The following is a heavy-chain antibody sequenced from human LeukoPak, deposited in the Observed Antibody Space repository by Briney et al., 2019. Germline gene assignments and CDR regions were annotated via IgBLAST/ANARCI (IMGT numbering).Heavy chain of an antibody. CDR1: GFMFNNYA. J-gene: IGHJ4*02. D-gene: IGHD6-19*01. CDR2: INSGERR. Sequence: GGSLRLSCAPSGFMFNNYAMSWARQAPGKGLEWVSGINSGERRYYADSVRGRFTISRDNSKNTLYLQMHSLRAEDTAVYFCARGWYNFDYWGQGTLVTVSS. CDR3: ARGWYNFDY. V-gene: IGHV3-23*01.